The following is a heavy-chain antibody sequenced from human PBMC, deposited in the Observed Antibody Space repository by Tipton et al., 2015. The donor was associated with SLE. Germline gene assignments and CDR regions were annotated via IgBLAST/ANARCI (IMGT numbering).Heavy chain of an antibody. CDR1: GDSVSSYQ. V-gene: IGHV4-4*08. Sequence: TLSLTCTFSGDSVSSYQLSWIRQPPGKGLEWVGYIYCGGSTNYNPSLKSRITTSVDTSKTQFSLTLTSVSAADTAVYYCARVYGGNPGWFDPWGQGTLVTVSS. CDR2: IYCGGST. J-gene: IGHJ5*02. CDR3: ARVYGGNPGWFDP. D-gene: IGHD4-23*01.